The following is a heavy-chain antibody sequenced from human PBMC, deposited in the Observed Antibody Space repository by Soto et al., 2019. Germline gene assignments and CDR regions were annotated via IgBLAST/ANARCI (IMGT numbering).Heavy chain of an antibody. V-gene: IGHV3-23*01. CDR2: ISGSGGST. Sequence: EVQLLESGGGLVQPGGSLRLSCAASGFTFSSYAMTWVRQAPGKGLEWVSTISGSGGSTYYADSVKGRFTISRDNSKNTLYVQMNSLRAEDTAVYYCARGLRVYSSNFDYWGQGPLVTVSS. D-gene: IGHD5-18*01. J-gene: IGHJ4*02. CDR1: GFTFSSYA. CDR3: ARGLRVYSSNFDY.